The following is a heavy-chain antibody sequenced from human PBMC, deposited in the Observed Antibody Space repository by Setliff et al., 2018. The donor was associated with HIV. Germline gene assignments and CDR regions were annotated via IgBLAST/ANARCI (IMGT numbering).Heavy chain of an antibody. D-gene: IGHD5-18*01. Sequence: GESLKISCKGFGYSFTNFLIGWVRQMPGKGLEWMGIVSPGDSGTSYSPSFQGQVTMSADKSISTAYLQWSSLKASDTAMYYCARQNAYTYGYHYYNAMDVWGQGTTVTVSS. J-gene: IGHJ6*02. V-gene: IGHV5-51*01. CDR3: ARQNAYTYGYHYYNAMDV. CDR1: GYSFTNFL. CDR2: VSPGDSGT.